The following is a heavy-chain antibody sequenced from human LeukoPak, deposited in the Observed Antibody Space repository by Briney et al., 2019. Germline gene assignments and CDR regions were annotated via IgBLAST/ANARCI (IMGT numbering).Heavy chain of an antibody. CDR1: EFAFSDYW. Sequence: GGSLRLSCAASEFAFSDYWMAWVRQAPGKGLEWVANIKEDGTKKNYADSVKGRFTISRDNAKNSLYLQMNSLRAEDTVVYYCARDVTSSWVFKRGYYFEYWGQGTLVTVSS. V-gene: IGHV3-7*01. J-gene: IGHJ4*02. D-gene: IGHD6-13*01. CDR2: IKEDGTKK. CDR3: ARDVTSSWVFKRGYYFEY.